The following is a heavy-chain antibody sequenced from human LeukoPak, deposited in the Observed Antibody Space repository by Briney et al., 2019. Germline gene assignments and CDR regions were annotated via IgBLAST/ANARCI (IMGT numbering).Heavy chain of an antibody. CDR3: ARVVGDSGYGLDF. J-gene: IGHJ4*02. D-gene: IGHD5-12*01. Sequence: PGGSPRLSCAASGFTFSRYSMNWVRQAPGKGLEWVSSISGSSSYIYDADSVKGRFTISRDNAKNSLYLQMTSLRAEDTAVYYCARVVGDSGYGLDFWGQGTLVTVSS. CDR2: ISGSSSYI. CDR1: GFTFSRYS. V-gene: IGHV3-21*01.